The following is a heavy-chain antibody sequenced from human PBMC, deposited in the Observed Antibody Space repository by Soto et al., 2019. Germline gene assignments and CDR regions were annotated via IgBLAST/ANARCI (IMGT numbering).Heavy chain of an antibody. CDR3: ARVGDSSGIDY. CDR1: GGSISSGGYS. Sequence: QLQLQESGSGLVKPSQTLSLTCAVSGGSISSGGYSWSWIRQPPGKGLEWIGYIYHSGSTYYNPSRKSRVTISVDRSKNQFSLKLSSVTAADTAVYYCARVGDSSGIDYWGQGTLVTVSS. V-gene: IGHV4-30-2*01. CDR2: IYHSGST. D-gene: IGHD3-22*01. J-gene: IGHJ4*02.